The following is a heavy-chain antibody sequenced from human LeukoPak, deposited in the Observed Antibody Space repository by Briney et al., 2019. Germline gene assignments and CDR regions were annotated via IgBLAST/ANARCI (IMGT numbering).Heavy chain of an antibody. V-gene: IGHV3-23*01. CDR2: ISGSGGST. CDR3: AKSTRIYDGDYIG. Sequence: GGSLRLSCAASGFTYSSYAMSWVRQAPGKGLEWISVISGSGGSTYYADSVKGRFTISRDNSGNTLYLQMNSLRAEDTAVYYCAKSTRIYDGDYIGWGQGTLVTVSS. CDR1: GFTYSSYA. D-gene: IGHD4-17*01. J-gene: IGHJ4*02.